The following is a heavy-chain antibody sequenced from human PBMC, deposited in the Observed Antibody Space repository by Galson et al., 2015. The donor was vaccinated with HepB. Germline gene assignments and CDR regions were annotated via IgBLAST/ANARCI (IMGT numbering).Heavy chain of an antibody. J-gene: IGHJ6*02. V-gene: IGHV1-3*01. CDR3: ASPIEVAAAGSHGMDV. Sequence: SVKVSCKASGYTFTSYAMHWVRQAPGQRLEWMGWINAGNGNTKYSQKFQGRVTITRDTPASTAYMELSSLKASDTAMYYCASPIEVAAAGSHGMDVWGQGTTVTVSS. D-gene: IGHD6-13*01. CDR2: INAGNGNT. CDR1: GYTFTSYA.